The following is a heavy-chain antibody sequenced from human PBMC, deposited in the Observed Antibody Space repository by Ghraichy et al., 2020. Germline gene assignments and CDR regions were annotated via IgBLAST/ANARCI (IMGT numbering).Heavy chain of an antibody. CDR3: ASASMVRGDDAFDI. D-gene: IGHD3-10*01. V-gene: IGHV3-11*04. J-gene: IGHJ3*02. CDR1: GFTFSDYY. Sequence: GGSLRLSCAASGFTFSDYYMSWIRQAPGKGLEWVSYISSSGSTIYYADSVKGRFTISRDNAKNSLYLQMNSLRAEDTAVYYCASASMVRGDDAFDIWGQGTMVTVSS. CDR2: ISSSGSTI.